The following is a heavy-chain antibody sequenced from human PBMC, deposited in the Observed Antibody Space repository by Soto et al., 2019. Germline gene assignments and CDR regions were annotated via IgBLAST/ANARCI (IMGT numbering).Heavy chain of an antibody. CDR1: GFTFSSYI. CDR3: ARDISPYSSSWSYYYYYGMDV. D-gene: IGHD6-13*01. CDR2: ISSSSSYI. V-gene: IGHV3-21*01. Sequence: GGSLRLSCAASGFTFSSYIMNWVRQAPGKGLEWVSSISSSSSYIYYADSVKGRFTISRDNAKNSLYLQMNSLRAEDTAVYYCARDISPYSSSWSYYYYYGMDVWGQGTTVTVSS. J-gene: IGHJ6*02.